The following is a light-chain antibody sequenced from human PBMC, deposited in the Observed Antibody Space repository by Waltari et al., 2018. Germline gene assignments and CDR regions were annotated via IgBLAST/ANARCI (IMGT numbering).Light chain of an antibody. CDR3: SSWDDTLGVLL. CDR1: TSTFGTTL. V-gene: IGLV1-47*01. Sequence: QSILTQPSSASGTPGQTVTIPCSGGTSTFGTTLFSWYQDVPRTAPKLLIFRNNQRPSGVSARFSGSKSGTSASLVIGGLRSEDEGTYFCSSWDDTLGVLLFGGGTKLTVL. CDR2: RNN. J-gene: IGLJ3*02.